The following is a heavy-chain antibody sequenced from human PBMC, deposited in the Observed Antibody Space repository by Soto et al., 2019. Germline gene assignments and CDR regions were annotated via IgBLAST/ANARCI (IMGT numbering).Heavy chain of an antibody. V-gene: IGHV3-33*01. D-gene: IGHD6-13*01. Sequence: QAQLLESGGGVVQPGRSLRLSCAASGFTFSSYGMHWVRQAPGKGLEWVAIIWYDGSNKYYADSVKGRFTVSRDSSKNTLDLKMNSLRAEATAVSYCARVGSSWSFDYWGQGSLVTVSS. CDR3: ARVGSSWSFDY. CDR1: GFTFSSYG. CDR2: IWYDGSNK. J-gene: IGHJ4*02.